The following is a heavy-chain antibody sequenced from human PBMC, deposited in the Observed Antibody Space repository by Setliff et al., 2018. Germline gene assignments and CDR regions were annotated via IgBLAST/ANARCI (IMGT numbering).Heavy chain of an antibody. V-gene: IGHV3-48*01. CDR2: ISSGSISTT. Sequence: GGSLRLSCAASGFTFSIYSMNWLRQAPGRGLEWVSYISSGSISTTHYADSVRGRFTVSRDNAKNTLYLEMNNLRAEDSAVYYCARRGTTAFDFWGLGTLVTVSS. D-gene: IGHD4-4*01. CDR3: ARRGTTAFDF. J-gene: IGHJ4*02. CDR1: GFTFSIYS.